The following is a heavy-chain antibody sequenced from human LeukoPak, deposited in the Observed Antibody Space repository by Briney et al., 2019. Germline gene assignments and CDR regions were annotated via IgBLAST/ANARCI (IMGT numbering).Heavy chain of an antibody. CDR2: IYTSGST. CDR3: ARERVVAIKYAFDI. V-gene: IGHV4-61*02. D-gene: IGHD3-22*01. J-gene: IGHJ3*02. CDR1: GGSISSGSYY. Sequence: SETLSLTCTVSGGSISSGSYYWSWIRQPAGKGLEWIGRIYTSGSTNYNPSLKSRVTISVDTSKNQFSLKLSSVTAADTAVYYRARERVVAIKYAFDIWGQGTMVTVSS.